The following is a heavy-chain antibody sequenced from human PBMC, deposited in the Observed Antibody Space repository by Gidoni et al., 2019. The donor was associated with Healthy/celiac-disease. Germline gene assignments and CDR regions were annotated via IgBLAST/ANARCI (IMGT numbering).Heavy chain of an antibody. J-gene: IGHJ4*02. CDR1: GYTFTSYY. Sequence: QVQLVQSGAEVKKPGASVKVSCKASGYTFTSYYMHWVRQAPGQGLEWMGIINPSGGSTSYAQKFQGRVTMTRDTSTSTVYMELSSLRSEDTAVYYCARCITMVRGVPYFDYWGQGTLVTVSS. CDR2: INPSGGST. CDR3: ARCITMVRGVPYFDY. V-gene: IGHV1-46*01. D-gene: IGHD3-10*01.